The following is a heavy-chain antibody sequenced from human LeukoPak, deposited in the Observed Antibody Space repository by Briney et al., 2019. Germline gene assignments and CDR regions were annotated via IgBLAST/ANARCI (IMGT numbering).Heavy chain of an antibody. CDR3: ARDEGTTGTKKPHFFDY. J-gene: IGHJ4*02. CDR1: GGTFSSYA. V-gene: IGHV1-69*01. Sequence: SVKVSCKASGGTFSSYAISWVRQAPGQGLEWMGGIIPIFGTANYAQKFQGRVTITADESTSTAYMELSSLRSEDTAVYYCARDEGTTGTKKPHFFDYWSQGTLVTVSS. CDR2: IIPIFGTA. D-gene: IGHD1-1*01.